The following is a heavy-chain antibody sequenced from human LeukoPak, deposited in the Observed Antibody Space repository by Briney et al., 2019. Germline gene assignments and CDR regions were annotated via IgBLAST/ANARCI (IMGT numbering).Heavy chain of an antibody. V-gene: IGHV1-46*01. J-gene: IGHJ4*02. CDR3: ARLKSREESFDY. D-gene: IGHD5-24*01. CDR2: INPSGGST. CDR1: GYTFTSYY. Sequence: ASVKVSCKASGYTFTSYYMHWVRQAPGQGLEWVGIINPSGGSTSYAQKFQGRVTMTRDTSTSTVYMELSSLISEDTAVYYCARLKSREESFDYWGQGTLVTVSS.